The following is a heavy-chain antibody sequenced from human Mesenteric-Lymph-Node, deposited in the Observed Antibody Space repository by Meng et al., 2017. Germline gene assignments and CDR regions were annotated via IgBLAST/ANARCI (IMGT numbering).Heavy chain of an antibody. Sequence: ASVKVSCKASGYTFTSYGISWVRQAPGQGLEWMGWISAYNGNTNYAQKLQGRVTMTTDTSTSTAYMELRSLRSEDTAVYYCAGEYGSGMTASDAFDIWGQGTMVTVSS. J-gene: IGHJ3*02. CDR2: ISAYNGNT. D-gene: IGHD3-10*01. CDR1: GYTFTSYG. V-gene: IGHV1-18*01. CDR3: AGEYGSGMTASDAFDI.